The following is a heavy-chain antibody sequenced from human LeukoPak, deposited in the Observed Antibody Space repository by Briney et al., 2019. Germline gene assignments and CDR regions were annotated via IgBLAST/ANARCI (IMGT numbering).Heavy chain of an antibody. V-gene: IGHV3-23*03. Sequence: GGSLRLSCTASGFTFGDYAMSWFRQAPGKGLEWVSLFYIGTYYTDSVKGRFTISRDNSKNTLYLQMDSLRAEDTAVYYCATRSGNYYYWGQGTLVTVSS. D-gene: IGHD1-26*01. CDR2: FYIGT. J-gene: IGHJ4*02. CDR1: GFTFGDYA. CDR3: ATRSGNYYY.